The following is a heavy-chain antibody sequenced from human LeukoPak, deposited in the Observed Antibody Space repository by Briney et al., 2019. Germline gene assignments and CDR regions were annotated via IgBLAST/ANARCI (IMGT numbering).Heavy chain of an antibody. CDR1: GCSIISYY. CDR3: ARDSADGNDY. CDR2: IYYSGST. D-gene: IGHD5-24*01. J-gene: IGHJ4*02. Sequence: SETLSLTCTASGCSIISYYWSWIRQPPGKGLEWIGYIYYSGSTNYNPSLKSRVSISVDTSKNQFSLKLSSVTAADTAVYYCARDSADGNDYWGQGTLVTVSS. V-gene: IGHV4-59*01.